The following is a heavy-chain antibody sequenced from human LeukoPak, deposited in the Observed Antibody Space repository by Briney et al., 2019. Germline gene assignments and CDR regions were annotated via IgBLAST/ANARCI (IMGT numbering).Heavy chain of an antibody. CDR3: AELGITMIRGV. D-gene: IGHD3-10*01. CDR1: GFTFSRYS. Sequence: PGGSLRLSCAVSGFTFSRYSMNWVRQAPGKGLEWVSFISTSSSYIYYADSVKGRFTISRDNAKNSLYLQMNSLRAEDTAVYYCAELGITMIRGVWGKGTTVTISS. CDR2: ISTSSSYI. J-gene: IGHJ6*04. V-gene: IGHV3-21*01.